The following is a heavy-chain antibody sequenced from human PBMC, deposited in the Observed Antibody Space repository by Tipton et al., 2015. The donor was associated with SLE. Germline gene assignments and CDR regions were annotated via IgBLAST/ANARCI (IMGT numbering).Heavy chain of an antibody. CDR2: IYPGDSYT. CDR1: GYSFTSYW. CDR3: ARLDYYDSSGYIDY. Sequence: QLVQSGAEVKKPGESLKISCKGSGYSFTSYWIGWVRQMPGKGLEWMGIIYPGDSYTNYSPSFQGHVTISADKSISTVYLQWSSLKASDTAMYYCARLDYYDSSGYIDYWGQGTLVTVSS. J-gene: IGHJ4*02. V-gene: IGHV5-51*03. D-gene: IGHD3-22*01.